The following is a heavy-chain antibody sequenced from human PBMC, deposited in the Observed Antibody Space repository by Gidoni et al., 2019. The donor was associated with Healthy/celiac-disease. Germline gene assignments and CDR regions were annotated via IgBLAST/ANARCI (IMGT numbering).Heavy chain of an antibody. V-gene: IGHV3-9*01. Sequence: VQLVESGGGLVQPGRSLRLSCAASGLTFDDYAMHWVRQAPGQGLEVVPGISWNSCSIGDADSVKGRFTISRDNAKNSLYLQMNSLRAEDTALYYCAKVRATIVVVDAFDIWGQGTMVTVSA. CDR3: AKVRATIVVVDAFDI. CDR2: ISWNSCSI. CDR1: GLTFDDYA. D-gene: IGHD3-22*01. J-gene: IGHJ3*02.